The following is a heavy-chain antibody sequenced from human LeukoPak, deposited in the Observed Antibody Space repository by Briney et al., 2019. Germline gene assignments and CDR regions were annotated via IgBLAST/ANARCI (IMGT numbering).Heavy chain of an antibody. D-gene: IGHD3-3*01. CDR1: GGTFSSYA. J-gene: IGHJ4*02. CDR3: ATIQQGVAAFDY. CDR2: IIPIFGTA. Sequence: GASVKVSCKASGGTFSSYAISWVRQAPGQGLEWMGGIIPIFGTANYAQKFQGRVTITADESTSTAYMELSSLRSEDTAVYYCATIQQGVAAFDYWGQGTLVTVSS. V-gene: IGHV1-69*13.